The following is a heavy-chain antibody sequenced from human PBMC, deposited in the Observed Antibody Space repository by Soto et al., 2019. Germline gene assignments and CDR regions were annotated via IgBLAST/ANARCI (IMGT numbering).Heavy chain of an antibody. CDR3: ARAHCSSTSCYPYYGMDV. D-gene: IGHD2-2*01. V-gene: IGHV3-21*01. Sequence: GGTLRLSCAASGFTFSSYSMNWVRQAPGKGLEWVSSISSSSSYIYYADSVKGRFTISRDNAKNSLYLQMNSLRAEDTAVYYCARAHCSSTSCYPYYGMDVWGQGTPVTVSS. J-gene: IGHJ6*02. CDR1: GFTFSSYS. CDR2: ISSSSSYI.